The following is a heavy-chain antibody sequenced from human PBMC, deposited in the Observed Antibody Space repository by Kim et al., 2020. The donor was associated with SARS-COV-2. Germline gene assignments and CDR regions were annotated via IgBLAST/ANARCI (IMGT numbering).Heavy chain of an antibody. D-gene: IGHD3-10*01. CDR2: INPSGGST. J-gene: IGHJ6*02. Sequence: ASVKVSCKASGYTFTSYYMHWVRQAPGQGLEWMGIINPSGGSTSYAQKFQGRVTMTRDTSTSTVYMELSSLGSEDTAVYYCAREGLGSMVRGVIIMDYYYGMNVWGQGTTVTVSS. CDR3: AREGLGSMVRGVIIMDYYYGMNV. CDR1: GYTFTSYY. V-gene: IGHV1-46*01.